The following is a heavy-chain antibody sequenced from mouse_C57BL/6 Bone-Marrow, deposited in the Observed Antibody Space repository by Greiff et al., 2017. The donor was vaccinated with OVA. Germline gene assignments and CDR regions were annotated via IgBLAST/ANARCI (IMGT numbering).Heavy chain of an antibody. J-gene: IGHJ2*01. Sequence: QVQLQQSGAELARPGASVKLSCKASGYTFTSYGISWVKQRTGQGLEWIGEIYPRSGNTYYNEKFKGKATLTADQSSSTAYMALRSRTSDDPAVYFGARRWEQRRGGHYFDDWGQGTTLTVSS. CDR2: IYPRSGNT. CDR1: GYTFTSYG. CDR3: ARRWEQRRGGHYFDD. D-gene: IGHD2-3*01. V-gene: IGHV1-81*01.